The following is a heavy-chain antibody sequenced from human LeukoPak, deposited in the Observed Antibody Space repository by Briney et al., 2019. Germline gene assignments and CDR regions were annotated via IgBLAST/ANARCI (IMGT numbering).Heavy chain of an antibody. CDR3: ARDSEGDGYNFDT. Sequence: GGSLRLSCAASGFTFSSYAMHWVRQAPGKGLEWVAVISYDGSNKYYADSVKGRFTISRDNSKNTLCLQMNSLRADDTAVYYCARDSEGDGYNFDTWGRGTLVTVSS. D-gene: IGHD5-24*01. V-gene: IGHV3-30*14. J-gene: IGHJ5*02. CDR1: GFTFSSYA. CDR2: ISYDGSNK.